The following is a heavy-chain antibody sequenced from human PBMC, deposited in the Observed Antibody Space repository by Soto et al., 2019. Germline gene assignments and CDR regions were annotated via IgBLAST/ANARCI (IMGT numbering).Heavy chain of an antibody. CDR1: GFTFSSYA. J-gene: IGHJ4*02. Sequence: GGSLRLSCAASGFTFSSYAMSWVRQAPGKGLEWVSAISGSGGSTYYADSVKGRFTISRDNSKNTLYLQMNSLRAEDTAVYYCAKDEPYKYDILTGYLDYWGQGTLVTVSS. CDR3: AKDEPYKYDILTGYLDY. CDR2: ISGSGGST. V-gene: IGHV3-23*01. D-gene: IGHD3-9*01.